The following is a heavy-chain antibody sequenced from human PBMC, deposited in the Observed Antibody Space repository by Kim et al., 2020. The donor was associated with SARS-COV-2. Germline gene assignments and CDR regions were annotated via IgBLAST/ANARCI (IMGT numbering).Heavy chain of an antibody. D-gene: IGHD4-17*01. CDR3: ARDGRLRDAFDI. V-gene: IGHV1-69*01. J-gene: IGHJ3*02. Sequence: NYPRKFQGRVTITADESTSTAYMELSSLRSEDTAVYYCARDGRLRDAFDIWGQGTMVTVSS.